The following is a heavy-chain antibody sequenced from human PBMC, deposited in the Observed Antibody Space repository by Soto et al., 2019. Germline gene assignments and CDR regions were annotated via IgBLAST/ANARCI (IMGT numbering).Heavy chain of an antibody. V-gene: IGHV3-7*05. D-gene: IGHD3-10*01. CDR1: GFTFSNYW. CDR2: IKEDGSER. CDR3: ARAGSENDS. Sequence: EVQLVESGGGLVQPGGSLRLSCAASGFTFSNYWMTWVRQAPGKGLEWVANIKEDGSERNYVESVKGRFTISRDYAKNSLYLQLNSLRAEDTAVYYCARAGSENDSWGQGTLVIVSS. J-gene: IGHJ4*02.